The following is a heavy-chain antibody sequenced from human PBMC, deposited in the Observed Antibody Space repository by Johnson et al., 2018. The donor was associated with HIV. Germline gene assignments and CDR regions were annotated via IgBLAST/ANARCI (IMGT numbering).Heavy chain of an antibody. V-gene: IGHV3-64*01. Sequence: VQLVESGGGLVKPGGSLRLSCAASGFTFSDYYMSWIRQAPGKGLEYVSAISSNGGSTYYANSVKGRFTISRDNSKNTLYLQMGSLRAEDMAVYYCARVRETKGPYDAFDIWGQGTMVTVSS. CDR1: GFTFSDYY. CDR3: ARVRETKGPYDAFDI. D-gene: IGHD1-1*01. CDR2: ISSNGGST. J-gene: IGHJ3*02.